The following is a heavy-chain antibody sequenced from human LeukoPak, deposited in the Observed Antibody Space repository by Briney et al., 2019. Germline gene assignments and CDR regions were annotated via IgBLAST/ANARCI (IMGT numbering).Heavy chain of an antibody. Sequence: GASVKVSCKASGYTFTSYGISWVRQAPGQGLEWMGWISAYNGNTNYAQKLQGRVTMTTDTSTSTAYMELRSLRSDDTAVYYCAREGTYLIVVVTSDAFDIWGQGTMVTVSS. V-gene: IGHV1-18*01. CDR1: GYTFTSYG. J-gene: IGHJ3*02. D-gene: IGHD3-22*01. CDR3: AREGTYLIVVVTSDAFDI. CDR2: ISAYNGNT.